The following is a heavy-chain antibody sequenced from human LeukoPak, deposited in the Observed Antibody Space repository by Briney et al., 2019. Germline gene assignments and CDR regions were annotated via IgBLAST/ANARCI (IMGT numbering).Heavy chain of an antibody. D-gene: IGHD3-9*01. CDR2: KKHSGST. Sequence: PGKNVYLRGPGHGAKKNDYYWGWIRQAPWKGLEWIGYKKHSGSTDRNPSLMSRVTMSVDTSKNQLSLRLTSVTAADTAVYYCARHRFAWYDFDIWGPGTMVTVSS. CDR1: GAKKNDYY. J-gene: IGHJ3*02. V-gene: IGHV4-59*08. CDR3: ARHRFAWYDFDI.